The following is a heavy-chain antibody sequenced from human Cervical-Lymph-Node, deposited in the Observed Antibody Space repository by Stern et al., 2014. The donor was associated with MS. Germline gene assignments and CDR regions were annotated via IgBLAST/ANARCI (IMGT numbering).Heavy chain of an antibody. D-gene: IGHD4-17*01. J-gene: IGHJ6*02. Sequence: QLVQSGAEVKEPGSSVKVSCKASGGTFSSYAISWVRQPPRQGHEWMGGIIPLFGTANYAQKFQGRVTITADESTSTAYMELSSLRSEDTAVYYCARKSLRGMDVWGQGTTVTVSS. CDR3: ARKSLRGMDV. CDR2: IIPLFGTA. CDR1: GGTFSSYA. V-gene: IGHV1-69*01.